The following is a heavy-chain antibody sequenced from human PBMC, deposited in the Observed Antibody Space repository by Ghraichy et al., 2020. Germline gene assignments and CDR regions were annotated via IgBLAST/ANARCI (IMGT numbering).Heavy chain of an antibody. Sequence: GGSLRLSCAASGFTFSSYAMSWVRQAPGKGLEWVSTISGSGGSTNYADSVKGRFTISRDNSKNTLYLQMNSPRAEDTAVYYCATDVQWLDRAFDVWGQGTMVTVSS. CDR1: GFTFSSYA. CDR2: ISGSGGST. CDR3: ATDVQWLDRAFDV. D-gene: IGHD6-19*01. J-gene: IGHJ3*01. V-gene: IGHV3-23*01.